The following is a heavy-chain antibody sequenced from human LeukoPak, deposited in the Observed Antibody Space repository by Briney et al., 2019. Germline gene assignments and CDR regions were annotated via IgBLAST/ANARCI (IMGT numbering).Heavy chain of an antibody. CDR1: GGIFSSYS. CDR3: ATVNYYEIDAFDI. CDR2: IIPIFGTA. Sequence: SVKVSCKASGGIFSSYSINWVRQAPGQGLEWMGGIIPIFGTADYAQKFQGRVTMTEDTSTDTAYMELSSLRSEDTAVYYCATVNYYEIDAFDIWGQGTMVTVSS. J-gene: IGHJ3*02. D-gene: IGHD3-22*01. V-gene: IGHV1-69*06.